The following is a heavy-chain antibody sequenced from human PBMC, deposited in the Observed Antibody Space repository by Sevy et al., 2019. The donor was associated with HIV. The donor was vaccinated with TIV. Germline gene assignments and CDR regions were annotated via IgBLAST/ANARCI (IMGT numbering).Heavy chain of an antibody. CDR1: GFTSSSYV. Sequence: GGSLRLSCPASGFTSSSYVMSWVRQPPGRGLEWVSTLSDSGVSTYYADSVKGRFTISRDNSKNILYLQMNSLRAEDTAVYYCARDRATSATGTLFDYWGQGTLVTVSS. CDR3: ARDRATSATGTLFDY. CDR2: LSDSGVST. J-gene: IGHJ4*02. D-gene: IGHD3-9*01. V-gene: IGHV3-23*01.